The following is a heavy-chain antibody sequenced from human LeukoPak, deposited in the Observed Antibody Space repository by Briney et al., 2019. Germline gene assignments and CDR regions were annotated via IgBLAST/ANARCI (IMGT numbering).Heavy chain of an antibody. J-gene: IGHJ4*02. D-gene: IGHD1-1*01. Sequence: PGRSLRLSCAASGFTFSNYAMHWVRQAPGKGLEWVAIISYDATKTFYRDSVKGRFIISRDNSKNTLDLQMNSLRDEDTAVYYCARDRNAWNPTYYFDCWGQGALVTVSS. CDR2: ISYDATKT. CDR3: ARDRNAWNPTYYFDC. CDR1: GFTFSNYA. V-gene: IGHV3-30-3*01.